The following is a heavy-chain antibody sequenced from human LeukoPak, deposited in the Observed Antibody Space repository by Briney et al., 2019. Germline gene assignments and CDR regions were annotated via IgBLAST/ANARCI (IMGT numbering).Heavy chain of an antibody. D-gene: IGHD1-26*01. J-gene: IGHJ6*03. CDR2: IYYSGST. Sequence: SETLSLTCTVSGGSISSGGYYWSWIRQHPGKGLEWIGYIYYSGSTYYNPSLKSRVTISVDTSKNQFSLKLSSVTAADTAVYYCARGLKGGGYYFYYYMDVWGKGTTVTVSS. CDR3: ARGLKGGGYYFYYYMDV. V-gene: IGHV4-31*03. CDR1: GGSISSGGYY.